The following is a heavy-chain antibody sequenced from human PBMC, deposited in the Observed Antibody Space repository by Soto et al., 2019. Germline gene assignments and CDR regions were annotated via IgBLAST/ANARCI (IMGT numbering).Heavy chain of an antibody. Sequence: QVQLVQSGAEVKKPGASVKVSCKASGYTFTSYGISWVRQAPGQGLEWMGWISAYNGNTNYAQKLQGRVTMTTDTAASTVYMELRNLRSDATAVYYCARWGYCISTSCYEGYYYYGMDVWGQGTTVTVSS. CDR2: ISAYNGNT. CDR3: ARWGYCISTSCYEGYYYYGMDV. V-gene: IGHV1-18*01. J-gene: IGHJ6*02. CDR1: GYTFTSYG. D-gene: IGHD2-2*01.